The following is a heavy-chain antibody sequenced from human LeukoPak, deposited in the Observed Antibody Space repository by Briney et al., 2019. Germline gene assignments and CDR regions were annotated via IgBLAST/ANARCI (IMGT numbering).Heavy chain of an antibody. CDR2: LHFSGTP. CDR1: DDSIRTNSYY. D-gene: IGHD2-2*01. CDR3: TRGGDAHKLGNF. Sequence: SETLTVTCSVSDDSIRTNSYYWAWIRQPPGKGLEWVGSLHFSGTPYYSPSLSSRVTVSRDTSKNHFSLNLKPVTATDTGVYFCTRGGDAHKLGNFWGPGSLVTVSS. V-gene: IGHV4-39*02. J-gene: IGHJ4*02.